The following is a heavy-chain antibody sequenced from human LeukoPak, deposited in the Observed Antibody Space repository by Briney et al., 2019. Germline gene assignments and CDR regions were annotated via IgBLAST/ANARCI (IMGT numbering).Heavy chain of an antibody. CDR3: ARDPTYSSSSQDNWFDH. J-gene: IGHJ5*02. CDR1: GYTFTVYY. Sequence: VASVTVSFTASGYTFTVYYMHWVRQAPGQGLGWMGWINPNSGGTNYAQKFQGRVTMTRDTYISTAYMELSRLRSDDTAVYYCARDPTYSSSSQDNWFDHWGQGTLVTVSS. V-gene: IGHV1-2*02. D-gene: IGHD6-6*01. CDR2: INPNSGGT.